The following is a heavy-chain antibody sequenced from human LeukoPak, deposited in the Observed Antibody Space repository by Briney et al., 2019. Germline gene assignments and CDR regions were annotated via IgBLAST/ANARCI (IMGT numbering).Heavy chain of an antibody. V-gene: IGHV1-69-2*01. Sequence: GASVKVSCKASGYTFTDYYMHWVQQAPGKGLEWMGRVDPEDGETIYAEKFQGRVTITADTSTDTAFMELSSLRSDDTAFYYCARNSRVASTSGLNYWGQGTLVTVSS. D-gene: IGHD4-23*01. CDR3: ARNSRVASTSGLNY. CDR2: VDPEDGET. J-gene: IGHJ4*02. CDR1: GYTFTDYY.